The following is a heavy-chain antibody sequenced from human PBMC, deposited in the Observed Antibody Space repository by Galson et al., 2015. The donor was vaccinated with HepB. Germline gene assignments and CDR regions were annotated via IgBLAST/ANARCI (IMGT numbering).Heavy chain of an antibody. J-gene: IGHJ1*01. CDR2: SKTGGGTT. Sequence: SLRLSCAASGFGLNDAWMNWVRQAPGKGLEWVGRSKTGGGTTDYAAPVKGRFTISRDDSKNTLYLQMNSLKTEDTAMYYCTTEFGMGGYQKFRGVHWGQGTLVTVSS. D-gene: IGHD3-16*01. CDR3: TTEFGMGGYQKFRGVH. V-gene: IGHV3-15*07. CDR1: GFGLNDAW.